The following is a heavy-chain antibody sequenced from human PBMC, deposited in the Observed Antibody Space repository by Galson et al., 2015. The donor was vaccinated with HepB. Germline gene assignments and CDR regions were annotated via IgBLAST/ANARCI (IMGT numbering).Heavy chain of an antibody. J-gene: IGHJ4*02. V-gene: IGHV3-23*01. CDR1: GFTFSSYA. CDR3: AKCYYYDSSGYSPDEVFDY. Sequence: SLRLSCAASGFTFSSYAMSWVRQAPGKGLEWVSAISGSGGSTYYADSVKGRFTISRDNSKNTLYLQMNSLRAEDTAVYYCAKCYYYDSSGYSPDEVFDYWGQGTLVTVSS. D-gene: IGHD3-22*01. CDR2: ISGSGGST.